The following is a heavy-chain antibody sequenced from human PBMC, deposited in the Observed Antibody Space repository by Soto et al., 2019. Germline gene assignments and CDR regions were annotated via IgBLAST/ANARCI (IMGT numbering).Heavy chain of an antibody. D-gene: IGHD5-12*01. CDR1: GYSFTSYW. V-gene: IGHV5-51*01. Sequence: GESMKISCKGSGYSFTSYWIGWVRQMPGKGLEWMGIIYPGDSDTRYSPSFQGQVTISADKSIRPAYLQWSRLKASDTAMYYCARRGDGYYFDNYYYYGMDVWGQGTTVTVSS. CDR2: IYPGDSDT. CDR3: ARRGDGYYFDNYYYYGMDV. J-gene: IGHJ6*02.